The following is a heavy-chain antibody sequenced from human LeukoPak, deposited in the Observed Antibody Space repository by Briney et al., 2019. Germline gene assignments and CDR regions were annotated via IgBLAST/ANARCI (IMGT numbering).Heavy chain of an antibody. CDR2: ISGSGGST. Sequence: GSLRLSCAASGFTFSSYAMSWVRQAPGKGLEWVSVISGSGGSTNYADSVKGRFTISRDNSKNTLYLQMNSLRAEDTAVYFCTRRGVTRFYDYWGQGTLVTVSS. CDR3: TRRGVTRFYDY. V-gene: IGHV3-23*01. D-gene: IGHD3-10*01. J-gene: IGHJ4*02. CDR1: GFTFSSYA.